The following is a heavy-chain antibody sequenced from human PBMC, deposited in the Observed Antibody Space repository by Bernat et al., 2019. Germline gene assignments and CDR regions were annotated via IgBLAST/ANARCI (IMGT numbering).Heavy chain of an antibody. Sequence: QVQLVESGGGVVQPGRSLRLSCAASGFTFSSYGMHWVRQAPGKGLEWVAGISYDGSNKYYADSVKGRFTISRDNSKNTLYLQMNSLRAEDTAVYYCTKTSIAAAGTMYWFDPWGQGTLVTVSS. CDR3: TKTSIAAAGTMYWFDP. D-gene: IGHD6-13*01. V-gene: IGHV3-30*18. CDR1: GFTFSSYG. J-gene: IGHJ5*02. CDR2: ISYDGSNK.